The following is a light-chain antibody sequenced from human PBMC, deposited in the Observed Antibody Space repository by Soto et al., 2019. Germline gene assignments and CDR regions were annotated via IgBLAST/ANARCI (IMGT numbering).Light chain of an antibody. V-gene: IGKV3-15*01. CDR3: QQYNSWPLS. CDR1: QSVGVN. Sequence: MTQSPATLAVAPGGRATLSCRASQSVGVNLAWYQQKHGQAPRLLLYSASTRATGIPARFSGSGSGAEFTLTIDSLQSEDFALYYCQQYNSWPLSFGGGTKVEIK. J-gene: IGKJ4*01. CDR2: SAS.